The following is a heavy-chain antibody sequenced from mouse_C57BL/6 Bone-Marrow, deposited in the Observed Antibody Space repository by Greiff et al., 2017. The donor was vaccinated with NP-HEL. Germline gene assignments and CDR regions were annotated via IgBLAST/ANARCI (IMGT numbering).Heavy chain of an antibody. CDR3: ARWIYGHYFDY. V-gene: IGHV1-22*01. CDR2: INPNNGGT. D-gene: IGHD1-1*02. Sequence: EVKLVESGPELVKPGASVKMSCKASGYTFTDYNMHWVKQSHGKSLEWIGYINPNNGGTSYNQKFKGKATLTVNKSSSTAYMELRSLTSEDSAVYYCARWIYGHYFDYWGQGTTLTVSS. CDR1: GYTFTDYN. J-gene: IGHJ2*01.